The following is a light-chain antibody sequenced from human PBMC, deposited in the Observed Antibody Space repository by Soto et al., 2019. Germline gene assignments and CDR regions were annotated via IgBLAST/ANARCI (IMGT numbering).Light chain of an antibody. Sequence: QSVLTQPASVSGSPGQSITVSCTGTSSDIGAYDYVSWYQHHPGKPPKLLIYEVAKRPSGVSNRFSGSKSGSTASLTVSGLQAEDEADYHCCSFAGGTTFWLFGGGTKLTVL. CDR3: CSFAGGTTFWL. CDR2: EVA. V-gene: IGLV2-23*02. CDR1: SSDIGAYDY. J-gene: IGLJ3*02.